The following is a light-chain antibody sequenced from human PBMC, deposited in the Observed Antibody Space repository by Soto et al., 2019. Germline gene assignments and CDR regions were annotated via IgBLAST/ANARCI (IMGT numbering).Light chain of an antibody. J-gene: IGKJ1*01. Sequence: DIQMTQSTASLSASVGDRVTITCHASQDISNYLNWYKQKPGKAHKLLIYDASNLETGVTSRFSGSGSGTDFTFTISSLQPEDIATYYCQQYDNLPWTFGQGTKGDIK. CDR2: DAS. CDR1: QDISNY. CDR3: QQYDNLPWT. V-gene: IGKV1-33*01.